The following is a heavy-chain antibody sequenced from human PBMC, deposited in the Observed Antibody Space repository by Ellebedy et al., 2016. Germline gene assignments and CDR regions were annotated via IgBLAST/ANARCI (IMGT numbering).Heavy chain of an antibody. CDR3: ARGLYFDSSGYHYWFDP. D-gene: IGHD3-22*01. J-gene: IGHJ5*02. Sequence: SETLSLXXTVSGGSVVNYGAYWSWIRQPPGRGLEWIGYIYYSGSTKFNPSLKTRVTMSVDTSKSQFSLRLNSVTAADTAVYYCARGLYFDSSGYHYWFDPWGQGTLVTVSA. CDR1: GGSVVNYGAY. V-gene: IGHV4-61*08. CDR2: IYYSGST.